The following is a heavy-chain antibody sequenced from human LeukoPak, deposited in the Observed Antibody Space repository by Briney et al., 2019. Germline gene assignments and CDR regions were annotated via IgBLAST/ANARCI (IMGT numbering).Heavy chain of an antibody. Sequence: GGSLRLSCAASGFTFSSYALHWVRQAPGKGLEWVSFIRYDGSIKYYADSVEGRFTISRDNSKNTLYLQMNSLRAEDTAVYYCAKGIAVAGTELADWGQGTLVTVSP. CDR3: AKGIAVAGTELAD. CDR1: GFTFSSYA. V-gene: IGHV3-30*02. CDR2: IRYDGSIK. J-gene: IGHJ4*02. D-gene: IGHD6-19*01.